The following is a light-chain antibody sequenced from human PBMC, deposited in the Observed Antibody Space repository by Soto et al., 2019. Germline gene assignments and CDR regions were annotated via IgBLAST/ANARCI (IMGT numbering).Light chain of an antibody. V-gene: IGKV3-11*01. CDR2: DAS. Sequence: EIVLTQSPATLSLSLGESATLSCRASQSVSSYLAWYQQKPGQGPRLLIYDASNRDTGVPARFSGSGYGTDFTLTISSLEPDDFAVYYCHQRSSWPRWTFGQGTKVEIK. J-gene: IGKJ1*01. CDR3: HQRSSWPRWT. CDR1: QSVSSY.